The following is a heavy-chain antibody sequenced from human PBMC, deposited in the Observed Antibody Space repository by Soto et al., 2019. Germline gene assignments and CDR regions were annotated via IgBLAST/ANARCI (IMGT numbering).Heavy chain of an antibody. J-gene: IGHJ4*02. V-gene: IGHV3-74*01. Sequence: EVLLVESGGGLVQPGGSLRLSCVASGLTFSSYWMHWVRQVPGKGLVWVAHIESDGSGASYADSVKGRVTISRDNAKNTLYLQMNSLRAEDTADYYCLTDDPGLGIDSWGQGTLVIVSS. CDR3: LTDDPGLGIDS. CDR1: GLTFSSYW. D-gene: IGHD3-16*01. CDR2: IESDGSGA.